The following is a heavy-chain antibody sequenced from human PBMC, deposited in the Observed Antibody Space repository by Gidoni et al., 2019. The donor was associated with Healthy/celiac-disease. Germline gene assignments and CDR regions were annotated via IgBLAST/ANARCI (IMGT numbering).Heavy chain of an antibody. V-gene: IGHV3-7*03. J-gene: IGHJ6*03. CDR3: ARKRLEIFYYYYYMDV. Sequence: EVQLVESGGGLVQPGGSLRLSCAASGFTFSSCWMSWVRQAPGKGLEWVANIKQDGSEKYYVDSVKGRFTISRDNAKNSLYLQMNSLRAEDTAVYYCARKRLEIFYYYYYMDVWGKGTTVTVSS. CDR1: GFTFSSCW. D-gene: IGHD3-9*01. CDR2: IKQDGSEK.